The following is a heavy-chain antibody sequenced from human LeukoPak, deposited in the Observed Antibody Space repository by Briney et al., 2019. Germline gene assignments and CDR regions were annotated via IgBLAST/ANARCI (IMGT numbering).Heavy chain of an antibody. V-gene: IGHV3-30*02. J-gene: IGHJ4*02. CDR2: IRYHGNDK. CDR3: TKSPGSWKFDG. CDR1: GFTFSSYA. Sequence: QPGGSLRLSCAASGFTFSSYAMHWVRQAPGKGLEWVAVIRYHGNDKYYADSVKGRFTISRDNPENTLYLQMNSLRAEDTAVYYCTKSPGSWKFDGWGQGTLVTVSS. D-gene: IGHD6-13*01.